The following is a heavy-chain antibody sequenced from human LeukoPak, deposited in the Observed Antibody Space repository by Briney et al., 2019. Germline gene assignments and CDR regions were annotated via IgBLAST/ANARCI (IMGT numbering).Heavy chain of an antibody. J-gene: IGHJ4*02. D-gene: IGHD5-12*01. V-gene: IGHV3-66*01. CDR2: IYSGGST. CDR1: GFTVSTNC. Sequence: GGSLRLSCAASGFTVSTNCMSWVRQAPGKGLEWVSVIYSGGSTYYADSVKGRFTISRDNSKNTLYLQMNSLRVEDTAVYYCARGRSFGYDLGYWGQGTLVTVSS. CDR3: ARGRSFGYDLGY.